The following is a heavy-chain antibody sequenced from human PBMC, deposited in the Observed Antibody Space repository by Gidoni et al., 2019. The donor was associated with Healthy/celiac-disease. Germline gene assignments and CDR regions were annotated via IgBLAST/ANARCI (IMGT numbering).Heavy chain of an antibody. Sequence: QVQLQQSGPGLVKPSQTLSLTCAISGDSLSSNSAACNWIRQSPSRGLEWLGRTYYRSKWYNDYAVSVKSRITINPDTSKNQFSLQLNSVTPEDTAVYYCAREDLYYYDSSGYPSYFDYWGQGTLVTVSS. CDR2: TYYRSKWYN. CDR3: AREDLYYYDSSGYPSYFDY. CDR1: GDSLSSNSAA. D-gene: IGHD3-22*01. J-gene: IGHJ4*02. V-gene: IGHV6-1*01.